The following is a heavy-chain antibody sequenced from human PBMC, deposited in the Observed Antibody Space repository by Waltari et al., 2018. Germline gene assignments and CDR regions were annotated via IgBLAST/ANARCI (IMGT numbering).Heavy chain of an antibody. CDR1: GDSIGNYF. V-gene: IGHV4-4*07. CDR3: VRDLSTPPYNWFDP. CDR2: ISSTGTT. Sequence: QVLLQESGPGLVKPSETLSLTCTVSGDSIGNYFWSWIRQPAGKGLEWIALISSTGTTNYNPSLKSRVTMSVDTSRNQFSLRLSSVTAADTAVYYCVRDLSTPPYNWFDPWAQGTLVTVSS. J-gene: IGHJ5*02.